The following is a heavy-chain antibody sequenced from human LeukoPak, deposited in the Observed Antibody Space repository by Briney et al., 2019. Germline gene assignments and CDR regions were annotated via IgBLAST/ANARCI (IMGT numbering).Heavy chain of an antibody. CDR2: IRYDGSNK. CDR1: GFTFSSYG. D-gene: IGHD1-7*01. Sequence: PGGSLRLSCAASGFTFSSYGMHWVRQAPGKGLEWVAFIRYDGSNKYYADSVKGRFTISRDNSKNTLYLQMNSLRAEDTAVYYCAKDIFELELRHDAFDIWGQGTMVTVSS. V-gene: IGHV3-30*02. CDR3: AKDIFELELRHDAFDI. J-gene: IGHJ3*02.